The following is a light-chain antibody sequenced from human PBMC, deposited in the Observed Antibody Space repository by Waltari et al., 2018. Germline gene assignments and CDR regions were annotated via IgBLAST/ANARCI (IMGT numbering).Light chain of an antibody. CDR2: DSS. Sequence: EVILTQSPDTLSLSPGARATLSCRASQNITNNYLAWYQQKPGLAPRLLIYDSSSRATGVPVRFSGSGSGTDFTLTIGRLEPEDYAVYYCQQYENSPLTFGGGTQVETK. V-gene: IGKV3-20*01. CDR1: QNITNNY. J-gene: IGKJ4*01. CDR3: QQYENSPLT.